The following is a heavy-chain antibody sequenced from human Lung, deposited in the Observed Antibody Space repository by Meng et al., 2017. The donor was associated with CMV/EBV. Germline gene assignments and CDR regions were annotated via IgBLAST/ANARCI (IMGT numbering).Heavy chain of an antibody. V-gene: IGHV3-9*01. CDR2: ISWISGSI. D-gene: IGHD2-8*02. CDR1: GFTFDDYA. Sequence: SLKISCAASGFTFDDYAMHWVRQAPGKGLEWVSGISWISGSIGYADSVKGRLTISRDNAKDSLYLQMNSLRAEDTALYYCAKGSGGVYYYYGMDVWGQGTTVTVSS. J-gene: IGHJ6*02. CDR3: AKGSGGVYYYYGMDV.